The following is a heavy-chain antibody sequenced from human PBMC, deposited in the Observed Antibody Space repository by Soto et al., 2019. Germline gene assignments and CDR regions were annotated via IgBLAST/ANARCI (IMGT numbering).Heavy chain of an antibody. Sequence: QVQLVQSGAEVKKPGASVKVSCKASGYTFTNYYMHWVRQAPGEGLEWMGIINPGGGSPSYAQKFQGRVTMASDTSTSTVYMDLTSLRFDDTAVYYCARDTGDGTFDFWGQGTLVTVSS. CDR1: GYTFTNYY. CDR2: INPGGGSP. J-gene: IGHJ4*02. CDR3: ARDTGDGTFDF. D-gene: IGHD7-27*01. V-gene: IGHV1-46*01.